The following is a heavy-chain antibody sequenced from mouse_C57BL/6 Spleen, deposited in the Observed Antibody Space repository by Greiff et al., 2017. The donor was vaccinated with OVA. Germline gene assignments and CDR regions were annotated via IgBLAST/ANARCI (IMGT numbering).Heavy chain of an antibody. CDR3: AREGGAYYYGSSYHYFDY. Sequence: EVQLVESEGGLVQPGSSMKLSCTASGFTFSDYYMAWVRQVPEKGLEWVANINYDGSSTYYLDSLKSRFIISRDNAKNILYLQMSSLKSEDTATYYCAREGGAYYYGSSYHYFDYWGQGTTLTVSS. D-gene: IGHD1-1*01. J-gene: IGHJ2*01. CDR1: GFTFSDYY. V-gene: IGHV5-16*01. CDR2: INYDGSST.